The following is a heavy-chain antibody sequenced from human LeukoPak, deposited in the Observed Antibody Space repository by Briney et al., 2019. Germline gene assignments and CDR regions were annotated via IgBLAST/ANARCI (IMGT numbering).Heavy chain of an antibody. D-gene: IGHD5-24*01. V-gene: IGHV1-2*06. J-gene: IGHJ4*02. CDR3: AKDRDGADRIIL. CDR1: AYDFTGYY. Sequence: ASVKVSCKVVAYDFTGYYIHCVRQAPGQGPEWMGRLNPNTGHAVYAFKFQGRVTITRDTSSSTAYMEVTRLTSDDTALYYCAKDRDGADRIILWGQGTLVTVSS. CDR2: LNPNTGHA.